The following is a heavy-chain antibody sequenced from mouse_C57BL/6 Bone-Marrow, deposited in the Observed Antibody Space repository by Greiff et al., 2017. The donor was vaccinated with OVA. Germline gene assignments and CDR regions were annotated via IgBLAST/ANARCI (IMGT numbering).Heavy chain of an antibody. CDR2: IDPENGDT. CDR1: GFNIKDDY. J-gene: IGHJ1*03. D-gene: IGHD2-3*01. V-gene: IGHV14-4*01. Sequence: VQLQQSGAELVRPGASVKLSCTASGFNIKDDYMHWVKQRPEQGLEWIGWIDPENGDTEYASKFQGKATITADTSSNTAYLQLSSLTSEDTAVYCCTTRLLPWYFDVWGTGTTVTVSS. CDR3: TTRLLPWYFDV.